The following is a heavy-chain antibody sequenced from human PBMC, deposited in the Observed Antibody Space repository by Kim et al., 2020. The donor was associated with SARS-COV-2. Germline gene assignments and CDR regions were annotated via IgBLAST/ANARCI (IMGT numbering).Heavy chain of an antibody. J-gene: IGHJ3*02. V-gene: IGHV1-18*01. CDR3: ARSPGYSYGYPYSSRPENAFDI. CDR2: ISAYNGNT. Sequence: ASVKVSCKASGYTFTSYGISWVRQAPGQGLEWMGWISAYNGNTNYAQKLQGRVTMTTDTSTSTAYMELRSLRSDDTAVYYCARSPGYSYGYPYSSRPENAFDIWGQGTMVTVSS. D-gene: IGHD5-18*01. CDR1: GYTFTSYG.